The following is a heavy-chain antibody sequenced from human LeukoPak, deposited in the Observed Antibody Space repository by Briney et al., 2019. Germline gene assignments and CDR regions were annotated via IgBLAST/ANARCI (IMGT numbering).Heavy chain of an antibody. CDR2: IYSGGTT. D-gene: IGHD6-13*01. V-gene: IGHV3-53*01. CDR1: GFSVSSNY. Sequence: GGSLRLSCAASGFSVSSNYMSWVRQAPGRGLEWVSVIYSGGTTYYADSVKGRFTISRDNSKNTLYLQMNSLRAEDTAMYYCARGGDSSREYYFDYWGQGTLVTVSS. J-gene: IGHJ4*02. CDR3: ARGGDSSREYYFDY.